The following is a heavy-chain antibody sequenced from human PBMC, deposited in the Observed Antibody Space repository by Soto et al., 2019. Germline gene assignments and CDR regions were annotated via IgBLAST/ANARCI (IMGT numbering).Heavy chain of an antibody. CDR2: ISTTGSFT. CDR1: GFTVSSNY. V-gene: IGHV3-11*06. Sequence: PGGSLRLSCAASGFTVSSNYMSWVRQAPGKGLEWVSFISTTGSFTNYADSLKGRFTISRDNAKNSLYLQINSLRGDDTAVYYCARAQWELDYWGQGTLVTVSS. D-gene: IGHD1-26*01. J-gene: IGHJ4*02. CDR3: ARAQWELDY.